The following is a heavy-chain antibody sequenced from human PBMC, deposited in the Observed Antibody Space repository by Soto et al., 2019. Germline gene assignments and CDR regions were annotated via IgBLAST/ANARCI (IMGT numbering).Heavy chain of an antibody. D-gene: IGHD3-10*01. CDR2: ISSDGSTI. V-gene: IGHV3-30-3*01. CDR3: ARGTGSGSLLIDY. J-gene: IGHJ4*02. CDR1: GFPFTSYA. Sequence: QVLLVEPGGGVVQPGTSLTLSCAASGFPFTSYAMHWVRQTPEKGLQWLTIISSDGSTIHYVDSVKGRFTISRDNSKNTVYLQMNSLRADDTAVYYCARGTGSGSLLIDYWGQGTLVTVSS.